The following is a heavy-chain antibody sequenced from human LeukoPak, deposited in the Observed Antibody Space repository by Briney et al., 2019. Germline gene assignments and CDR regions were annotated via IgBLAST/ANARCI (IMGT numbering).Heavy chain of an antibody. CDR3: AKDASRYYDSTGSPGY. D-gene: IGHD3-22*01. Sequence: QAGGSLRLSCAASGFTFANYAMSWVRQAPGKGLEWVSSISGSGGETHSTDSVKGRFTISRDNSKGTLYLQMNSLRAEDTAIYYCAKDASRYYDSTGSPGYWGQGTLVTVSS. J-gene: IGHJ4*02. V-gene: IGHV3-23*01. CDR1: GFTFANYA. CDR2: ISGSGGET.